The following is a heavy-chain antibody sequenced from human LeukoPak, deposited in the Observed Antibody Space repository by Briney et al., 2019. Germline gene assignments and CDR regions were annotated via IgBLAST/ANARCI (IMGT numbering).Heavy chain of an antibody. J-gene: IGHJ4*02. CDR3: ARVGARQILEY. CDR1: EFTFSSYW. Sequence: GGSLRLSCAASEFTFSSYWMSWVRQAPGKGLEWVANIKQDGGEEYYLDSVKGRFTVSRDNAKNSLHLQMNSLRAEDTAVYYCARVGARQILEYWGQGTLVTVSS. CDR2: IKQDGGEE. V-gene: IGHV3-7*01. D-gene: IGHD4-17*01.